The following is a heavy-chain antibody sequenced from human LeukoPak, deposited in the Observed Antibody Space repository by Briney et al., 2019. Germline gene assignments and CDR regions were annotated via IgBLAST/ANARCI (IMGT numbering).Heavy chain of an antibody. CDR1: GGSFSGYY. CDR3: ARSTVTTRWFDP. CDR2: INHSGST. Sequence: SETLSLTCAVYGGSFSGYYWSWIPQPPGKGLEWIGEINHSGSTNYNPSLKSRVTISVDTSKNQFSLKLSSVTAADTAVYYCARSTVTTRWFDPWGQGTLVTVSS. V-gene: IGHV4-34*01. D-gene: IGHD4-17*01. J-gene: IGHJ5*02.